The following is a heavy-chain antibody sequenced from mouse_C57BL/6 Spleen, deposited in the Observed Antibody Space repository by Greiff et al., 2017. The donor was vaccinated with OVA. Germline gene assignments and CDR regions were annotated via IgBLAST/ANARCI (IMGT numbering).Heavy chain of an antibody. V-gene: IGHV1-76*01. CDR2: IYPGSGNT. J-gene: IGHJ4*01. D-gene: IGHD2-4*01. CDR1: GYTFTDYY. Sequence: QVQLQQSGAELVRPGASVKLSCKASGYTFTDYYINWVKQRPGQGLEWIARIYPGSGNTYYNEKFKGKATLTAEKSSSTAYMQLSSLTSEDSAVYFCARSPYYDYDGAMDYWGQGTSVTVSA. CDR3: ARSPYYDYDGAMDY.